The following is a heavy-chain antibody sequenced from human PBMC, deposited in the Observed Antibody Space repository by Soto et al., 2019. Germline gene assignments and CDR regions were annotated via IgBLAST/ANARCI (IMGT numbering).Heavy chain of an antibody. V-gene: IGHV1-69*12. CDR3: ARDKDRQQLGGNYYYILDV. Sequence: QVQLEQSGAEVKKPGSSVKVSCKASGGTFSNSAISWVRQAPGQGLEWMGGIMPIFRTPDYAQKFQGRVTVTADXXTSTAYMELSGLRSDDTAVYYCARDKDRQQLGGNYYYILDVWGQGTTVTVSS. CDR2: IMPIFRTP. D-gene: IGHD3-3*02. J-gene: IGHJ6*02. CDR1: GGTFSNSA.